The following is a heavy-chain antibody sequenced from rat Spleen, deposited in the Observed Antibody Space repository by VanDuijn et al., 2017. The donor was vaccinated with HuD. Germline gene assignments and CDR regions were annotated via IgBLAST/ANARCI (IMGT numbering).Heavy chain of an antibody. CDR3: ARRRYDVTYYLY. Sequence: EEQLQESGPGLVKPSQSLSLTCSVTFYSITSSYRWSWIRKFPGNKLEWMGYIDSAGSTNYNPSLKSRISITRDTSKNQFFLQVNSVTTEDTATYYCARRRYDVTYYLYWGQGVMVTVSS. CDR2: IDSAGST. CDR1: FYSITSSYR. J-gene: IGHJ2*01. V-gene: IGHV3-3*01. D-gene: IGHD1-12*02.